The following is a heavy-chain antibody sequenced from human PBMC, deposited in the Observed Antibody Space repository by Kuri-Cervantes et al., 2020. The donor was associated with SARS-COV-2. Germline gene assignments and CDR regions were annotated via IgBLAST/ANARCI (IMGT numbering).Heavy chain of an antibody. CDR2: INPNSGGT. Sequence: ASVKVSCKASGYTFTGYYMHWVRQAPGQGLEWMGWINPNSGGTNYAQKFQGWVTMTRDTSISTAYMELSRLRSEDTAVYYCARALQVGSWDYGGNYWFDPWGQGTLVTVSS. J-gene: IGHJ5*02. D-gene: IGHD4-23*01. V-gene: IGHV1-2*04. CDR3: ARALQVGSWDYGGNYWFDP. CDR1: GYTFTGYY.